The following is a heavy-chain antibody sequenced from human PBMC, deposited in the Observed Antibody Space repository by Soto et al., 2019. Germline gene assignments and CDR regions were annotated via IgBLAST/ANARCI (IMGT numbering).Heavy chain of an antibody. CDR1: GFSLITRGWG. CDR2: IYWDDDK. V-gene: IGHV2-5*02. J-gene: IGHJ4*02. D-gene: IGHD3-9*01. Sequence: SGPTLVNPTQTVTLTFTFSGFSLITRGWGVGWIRQPPGKALEWLALIYWDDDKRYSPSLKSRLTITKDTSKNQVVLTMTDMDPVDTATYYCARSARYYVFLTSQYFPRNFVYSGLRTL. CDR3: ARSARYYVFLTSQYFPRNFVY.